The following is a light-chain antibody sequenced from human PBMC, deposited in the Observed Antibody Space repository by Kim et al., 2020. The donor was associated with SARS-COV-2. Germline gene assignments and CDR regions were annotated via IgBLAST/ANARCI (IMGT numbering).Light chain of an antibody. V-gene: IGKV1-39*01. CDR3: QQSYSTRLT. J-gene: IGKJ4*01. CDR2: GSS. CDR1: QSITTY. Sequence: ASVGDIVTIACRTSQSITTYLNWYQQKPGEAPSLLIYGSSTLRSGVPSRFSGSGSGTEFTLSISSLQPEDSATYYCQQSYSTRLTFGGGTKVDIK.